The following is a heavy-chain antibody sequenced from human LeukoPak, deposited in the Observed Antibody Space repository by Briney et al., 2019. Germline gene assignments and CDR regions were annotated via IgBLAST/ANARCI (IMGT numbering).Heavy chain of an antibody. J-gene: IGHJ6*04. CDR3: TRGYYGSGSYSYYYGMDV. CDR1: GFTFGEYA. CDR2: IRSKAYGGTT. V-gene: IGHV3-49*04. D-gene: IGHD3-10*01. Sequence: GGSLRLSCTASGFTFGEYAMSWVRQAPGKGLEWVGFIRSKAYGGTTEYAASVKGRFTISRDDSKSIAYLQMNSLKTEDTAVYYCTRGYYGSGSYSYYYGMDVWGKGTTVTVSS.